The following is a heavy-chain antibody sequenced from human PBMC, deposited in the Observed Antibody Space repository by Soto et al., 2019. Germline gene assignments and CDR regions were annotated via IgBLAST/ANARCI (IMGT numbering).Heavy chain of an antibody. J-gene: IGHJ3*02. D-gene: IGHD2-2*01. Sequence: QVQLVESGGGVVQPGRSLRLSCAASGFTFSSYGMHWVRQAPGKGLEWVAVIWYDGSNKYYADSVKGRFTISRDNSKNTLYLQMNSPRAEDTAVYYCARAYCSSTSCHGAFDIWGQGTMVTVSS. CDR1: GFTFSSYG. CDR2: IWYDGSNK. CDR3: ARAYCSSTSCHGAFDI. V-gene: IGHV3-33*01.